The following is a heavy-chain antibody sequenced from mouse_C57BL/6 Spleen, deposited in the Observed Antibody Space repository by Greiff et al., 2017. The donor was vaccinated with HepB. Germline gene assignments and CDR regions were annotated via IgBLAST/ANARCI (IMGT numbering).Heavy chain of an antibody. CDR2: IDPSDSYT. CDR1: GYTFTSYW. CDR3: ASLHYYGSSSNV. V-gene: IGHV1-50*01. D-gene: IGHD1-1*01. J-gene: IGHJ1*03. Sequence: VQLQQPGAELVKPGASVKLSCKASGYTFTSYWMQWVKQRPGQGLEWIGEIDPSDSYTNYNQKFKGKATLTVDTSSSTAYMQLSSLTSEDSAVYYCASLHYYGSSSNVWGTGTTVTVSS.